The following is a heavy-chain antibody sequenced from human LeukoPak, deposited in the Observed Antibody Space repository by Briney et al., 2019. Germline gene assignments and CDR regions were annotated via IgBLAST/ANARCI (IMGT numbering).Heavy chain of an antibody. V-gene: IGHV4-34*01. Sequence: SETLSLTCAVYGGSFSGYYWSWIRQPPGKGLEWIGEINHSGSTNYNPSLKSRVTISVDTSKSQFSLQLNSVTPEDTAVYYCARGHSSGWSLIDYWGQGTLVTVSS. CDR2: INHSGST. J-gene: IGHJ4*02. D-gene: IGHD6-19*01. CDR1: GGSFSGYY. CDR3: ARGHSSGWSLIDY.